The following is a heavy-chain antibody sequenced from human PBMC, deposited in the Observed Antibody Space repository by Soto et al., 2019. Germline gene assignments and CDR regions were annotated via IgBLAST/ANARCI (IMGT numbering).Heavy chain of an antibody. CDR3: ARKVYSTSSGGYYYYGMDV. Sequence: ASVKVSCKASGYTFTSYYMHWVRQAPGQGLEWMGIINPSGGSTSYAQKFQGRVTMTRDTSTSTVYMELSSLRSEDSAMYYCARKVYSTSSGGYYYYGMDVWGQGTTVTVSS. D-gene: IGHD6-6*01. J-gene: IGHJ6*02. CDR1: GYTFTSYY. CDR2: INPSGGST. V-gene: IGHV1-46*01.